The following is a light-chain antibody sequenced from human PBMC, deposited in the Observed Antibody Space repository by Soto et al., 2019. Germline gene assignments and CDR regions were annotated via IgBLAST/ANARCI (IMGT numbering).Light chain of an antibody. J-gene: IGLJ2*01. CDR1: SSNIGRNT. CDR2: SND. Sequence: QSVLTQPPSASGTPGQRVTISCSGSSSNIGRNTVNWYQQLPGTAPKLLLYSNDQRPSGVPDRFSGSKSGTSASLAISGLQSEDEAEYYCAAWDGSLNGVLFGGGIKLTVL. V-gene: IGLV1-44*01. CDR3: AAWDGSLNGVL.